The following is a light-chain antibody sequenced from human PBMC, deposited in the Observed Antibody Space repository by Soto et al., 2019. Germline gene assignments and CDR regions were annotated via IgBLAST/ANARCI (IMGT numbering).Light chain of an antibody. Sequence: ERASWSGCRCQSITISCTGTSSDVGTFNLVSWYLQHPGKAPRLMIYEVIKRPSGVSNRFSGSKSGNTASLTISGLQAEDEADYYCCSHAGRCVYVFGTVTEV. J-gene: IGLJ1*01. CDR2: EVI. V-gene: IGLV2-23*02. CDR1: SSDVGTFNL. CDR3: CSHAGRCVYV.